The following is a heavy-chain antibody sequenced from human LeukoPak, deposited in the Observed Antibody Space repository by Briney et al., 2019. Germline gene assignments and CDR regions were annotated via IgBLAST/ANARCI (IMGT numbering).Heavy chain of an antibody. CDR2: INPSGGST. J-gene: IGHJ4*02. Sequence: ASVKVSCKASGYTFTSYYIHWVRQAPGQGLEWMGIINPSGGSTSYAKKFQGRVTMTMDTSTSTVYMELSSLSSEDTAVYSCARDSVRGGRGYFDYWGQGTLVTVSS. D-gene: IGHD3-10*01. CDR1: GYTFTSYY. V-gene: IGHV1-46*01. CDR3: ARDSVRGGRGYFDY.